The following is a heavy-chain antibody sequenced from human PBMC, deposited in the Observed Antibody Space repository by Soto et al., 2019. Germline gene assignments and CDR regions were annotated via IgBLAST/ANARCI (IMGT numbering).Heavy chain of an antibody. Sequence: GESLKISCKGSGYSFTSYWISWVRQMPGKGLEWMGRIDPSDSYTNYSPSFQGHVTISADKSISTAYLQWSSLKASDTAMYYCARQRRGPYYSDSSAPGAFDISGQGRMVTVSS. CDR2: IDPSDSYT. V-gene: IGHV5-10-1*01. D-gene: IGHD3-22*01. CDR1: GYSFTSYW. J-gene: IGHJ3*02. CDR3: ARQRRGPYYSDSSAPGAFDI.